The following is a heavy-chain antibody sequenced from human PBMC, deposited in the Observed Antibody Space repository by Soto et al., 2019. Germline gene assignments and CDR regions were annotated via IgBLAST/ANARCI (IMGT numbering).Heavy chain of an antibody. CDR1: GGSITSSSYY. D-gene: IGHD1-26*01. CDR3: ATQEVGGSYYYGMDV. J-gene: IGHJ6*02. V-gene: IGHV4-39*01. CDR2: IYYSGST. Sequence: PSETLSLTCTVSGGSITSSSYYWGWIRQPPGKGLEWIGSIYYSGSTYYNPSLKSRVTISVDTSKNQFSLKLSSVTAADTAVYYCATQEVGGSYYYGMDVWGQGTTVTVSS.